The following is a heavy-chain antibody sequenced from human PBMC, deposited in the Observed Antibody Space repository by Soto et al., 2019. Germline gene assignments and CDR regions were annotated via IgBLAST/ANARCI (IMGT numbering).Heavy chain of an antibody. J-gene: IGHJ6*03. Sequence: ASVKVSCKASGYTFRSYGISWVRQAPGQGLEWMGWISGYNGNTHYSQKIQGKVTMTTDTSTSTAYMELRNLRSDDTAVYYCAKADSNYAGRFSYYYMDVWGTGTMVTVSS. CDR3: AKADSNYAGRFSYYYMDV. D-gene: IGHD4-4*01. CDR2: ISGYNGNT. V-gene: IGHV1-18*01. CDR1: GYTFRSYG.